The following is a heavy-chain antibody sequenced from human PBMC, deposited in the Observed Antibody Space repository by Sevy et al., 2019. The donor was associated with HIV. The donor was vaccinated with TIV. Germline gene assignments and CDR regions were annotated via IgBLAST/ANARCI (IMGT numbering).Heavy chain of an antibody. CDR1: GGSISSYF. V-gene: IGHV4-59*01. J-gene: IGHJ4*02. CDR2: IYFTGNT. D-gene: IGHD1-1*01. Sequence: SEILSLTCSVSGGSISSYFWTWVRQSPGKGLEWIGNIYFTGNTDYSPSLKSRVTLSLDTSKSQSSLTLKSVTAADTCTYFCARDSTTRPRVLDYWGQGTLVTVSS. CDR3: ARDSTTRPRVLDY.